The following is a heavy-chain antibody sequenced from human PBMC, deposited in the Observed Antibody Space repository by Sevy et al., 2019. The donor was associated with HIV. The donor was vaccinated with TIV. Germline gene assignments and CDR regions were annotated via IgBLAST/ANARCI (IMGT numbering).Heavy chain of an antibody. CDR2: IYYSGNT. Sequence: SETLSLTCTVSGGSISSGDYYWSWIRQPPGKGQEWIGYIYYSGNTYYNPSLKSRVTISVDTSKNQFSLKLSSVTAAATGVYYCARTTYYSDSSGYYYPDYFDYWGQGTLVTVSS. D-gene: IGHD3-22*01. V-gene: IGHV4-30-4*01. CDR3: ARTTYYSDSSGYYYPDYFDY. CDR1: GGSISSGDYY. J-gene: IGHJ4*02.